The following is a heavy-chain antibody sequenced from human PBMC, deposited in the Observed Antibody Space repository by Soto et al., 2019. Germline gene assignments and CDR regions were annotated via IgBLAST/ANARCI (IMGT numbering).Heavy chain of an antibody. D-gene: IGHD6-19*01. CDR2: ISGSGSST. Sequence: PGGSLRLSCAASGCTFSSYTMSWVRQAPGKGLEWVSTISGSGSSTYSADSVKGRFTISRDNSKNTLYLQMNSLRAEDTAVYYCAKSSSGWYTHINTDWGQGTLVTVS. CDR3: AKSSSGWYTHINTD. V-gene: IGHV3-23*01. CDR1: GCTFSSYT. J-gene: IGHJ4*02.